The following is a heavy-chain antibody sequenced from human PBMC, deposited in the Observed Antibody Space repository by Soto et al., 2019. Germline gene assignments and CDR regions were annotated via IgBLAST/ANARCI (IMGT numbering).Heavy chain of an antibody. J-gene: IGHJ6*02. D-gene: IGHD1-1*01. Sequence: ASVKVSCKASGYSFTDYYMHWVRQAPGQGLEWMGWINPYRGATNYAQKFLGRVTMTRDTSISTAYMELSRLRSDDTAVYWCAREHVRPRTGAMDVWGQGTTVTVSS. CDR2: INPYRGAT. V-gene: IGHV1-2*02. CDR1: GYSFTDYY. CDR3: AREHVRPRTGAMDV.